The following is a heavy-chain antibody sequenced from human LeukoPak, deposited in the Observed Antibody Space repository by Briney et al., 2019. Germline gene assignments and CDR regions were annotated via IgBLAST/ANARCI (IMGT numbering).Heavy chain of an antibody. J-gene: IGHJ4*02. CDR3: ARRRDFIDY. CDR1: GFTLSDYY. D-gene: IGHD3/OR15-3a*01. CDR2: SSSSGSTI. V-gene: IGHV3-11*01. Sequence: GGSLRLPCAASGFTLSDYYMSWIRQAPGKGLEWVSYSSSSGSTIYYADSVKGRFAISRDNAKNSLYLQMNSLTAEDTAVYYCARRRDFIDYWGQGTLVTVSS.